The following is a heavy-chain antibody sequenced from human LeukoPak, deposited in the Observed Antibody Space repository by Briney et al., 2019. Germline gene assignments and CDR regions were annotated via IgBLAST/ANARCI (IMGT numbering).Heavy chain of an antibody. CDR2: IYHSGST. CDR3: ARALGEGPDGFDP. CDR1: AGSISSSNW. Sequence: SGTLSLTCAVSAGSISSSNWWSWVRQPPGKGLEWIGEIYHSGSTNYNPSLKSRVTISVDKSKNQFSLKLSSVTAADTAVYYCARALGEGPDGFDPWGQGTLVTVSS. J-gene: IGHJ5*02. V-gene: IGHV4-4*02. D-gene: IGHD3-10*01.